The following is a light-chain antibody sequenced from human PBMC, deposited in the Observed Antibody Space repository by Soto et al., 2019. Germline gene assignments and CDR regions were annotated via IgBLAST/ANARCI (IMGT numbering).Light chain of an antibody. CDR3: QQYYSTPQT. V-gene: IGKV4-1*01. J-gene: IGKJ1*01. CDR2: WAS. CDR1: QSVLYISDNKNY. Sequence: DIVMTQSPDSLAVSLGERATINCKSSQSVLYISDNKNYLAWYQQRPGQPPKLLIYWASTRESGVPDRFSGSGSGTDFTLNISSLQAEDVAVYYCQQYYSTPQTFGQGTKVEIK.